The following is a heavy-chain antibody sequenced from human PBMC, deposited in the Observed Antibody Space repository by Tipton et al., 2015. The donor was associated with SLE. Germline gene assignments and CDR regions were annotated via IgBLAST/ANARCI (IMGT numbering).Heavy chain of an antibody. CDR1: GGSFSGFY. Sequence: TLSLTCAVYGGSFSGFYWSWIRQPPGEGLEWIGEINHIGNTHYNPSLKSRITISVDTSKNQFSLNLSSVTAADTAVYYCARGRGRITIFGVVAYDSWGQGTLVTVSS. J-gene: IGHJ4*02. CDR3: ARGRGRITIFGVVAYDS. D-gene: IGHD3-3*01. V-gene: IGHV4-34*01. CDR2: INHIGNT.